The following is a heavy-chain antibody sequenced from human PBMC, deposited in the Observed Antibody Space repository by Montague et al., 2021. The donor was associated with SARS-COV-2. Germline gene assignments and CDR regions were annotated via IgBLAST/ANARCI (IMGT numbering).Heavy chain of an antibody. D-gene: IGHD6-25*01. CDR2: IYGSGST. CDR1: GGSISSYY. J-gene: IGHJ5*02. V-gene: IGHV4-4*07. Sequence: SETLSLTCTVSGGSISSYYWSWIRQPAGKGLEWIGRIYGSGSTNYNSSLKSRVTMSVDSSKNQFSLRLTSVTAADAAVYYCAGAEAATGTHDDPWGQGILVTVSS. CDR3: AGAEAATGTHDDP.